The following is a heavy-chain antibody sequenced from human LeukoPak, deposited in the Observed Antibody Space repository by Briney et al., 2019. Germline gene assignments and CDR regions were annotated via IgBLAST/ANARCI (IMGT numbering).Heavy chain of an antibody. CDR1: GFTFSSYA. D-gene: IGHD2-2*02. Sequence: PGGSLRLSCAASGFTFSSYAMSWVRQAPGKGLEWVSAISGSGGSTYYADSVKGRFTISRDNSKNTLYLQMNSLRAEDTAVYYCAKGVVVPAAITPIASSSEVDYWGQGTLVTVSS. CDR2: ISGSGGST. V-gene: IGHV3-23*01. J-gene: IGHJ4*02. CDR3: AKGVVVPAAITPIASSSEVDY.